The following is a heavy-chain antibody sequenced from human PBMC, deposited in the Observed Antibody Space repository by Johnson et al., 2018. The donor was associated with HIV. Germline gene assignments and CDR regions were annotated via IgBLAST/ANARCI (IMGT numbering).Heavy chain of an antibody. CDR2: ISFDGSNT. Sequence: QVQLVESRGGVVQPGRSLRLSCAASGFTFIYYGMHWVRQAPGKGLEWVGFISFDGSNTHYADSVRGRFTISRDNSKNTLYLQMNGLRIESTAIYYCARRMKAVAHHDAFDIWGQGTMVTVSS. J-gene: IGHJ3*02. CDR3: ARRMKAVAHHDAFDI. V-gene: IGHV3-30*05. D-gene: IGHD6-19*01. CDR1: GFTFIYYG.